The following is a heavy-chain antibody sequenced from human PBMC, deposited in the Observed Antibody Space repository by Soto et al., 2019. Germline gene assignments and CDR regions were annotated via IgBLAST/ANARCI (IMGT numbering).Heavy chain of an antibody. CDR3: AHSGTISSPYGVAFDI. D-gene: IGHD3-9*01. J-gene: IGHJ3*02. V-gene: IGHV2-5*02. Sequence: QITLKESGPTLVKPTQTLTLTCTFSGFSLSTSGVGVGWIRQPPGKALEWLALIYWDDDKRYSPSLKSRLTITKDTSKNQVVLTMTNMDPVDTATYSCAHSGTISSPYGVAFDIWGQGTMVTVSS. CDR1: GFSLSTSGVG. CDR2: IYWDDDK.